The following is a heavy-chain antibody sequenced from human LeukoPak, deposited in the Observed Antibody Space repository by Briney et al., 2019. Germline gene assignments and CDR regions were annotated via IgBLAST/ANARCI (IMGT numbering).Heavy chain of an antibody. Sequence: GRSLRLSCAASGFTFSSYGMHWVRQAPGKGLEWVGVIWYDGSNKYYADSVKGRFTISRDNSKNSLYLQMNSLRTEDTALYYCAKVVGDWFDPWGQGTLVTVSS. CDR3: AKVVGDWFDP. CDR2: IWYDGSNK. CDR1: GFTFSSYG. V-gene: IGHV3-33*03. J-gene: IGHJ5*02. D-gene: IGHD2-2*01.